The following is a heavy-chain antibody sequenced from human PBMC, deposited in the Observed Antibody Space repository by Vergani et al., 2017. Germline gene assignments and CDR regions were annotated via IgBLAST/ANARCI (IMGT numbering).Heavy chain of an antibody. CDR2: INHSGST. J-gene: IGHJ3*02. Sequence: QVQLQQWGAGLLKPSETLSLTCAVYGGSFSVYYWSWIRQPPGKGLEWIGEINHSGSTNYNPSLKSRVTISVDTSKNQFSLKLSSVTAADTAVYYCARGEVTTRNAFDIWGQGTMVTVSS. CDR3: ARGEVTTRNAFDI. CDR1: GGSFSVYY. D-gene: IGHD4-17*01. V-gene: IGHV4-34*01.